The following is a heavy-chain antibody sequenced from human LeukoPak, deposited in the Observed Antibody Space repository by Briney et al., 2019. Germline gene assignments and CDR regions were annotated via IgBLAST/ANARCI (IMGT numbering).Heavy chain of an antibody. CDR2: IYPGDSDT. Sequence: GESLKISCKGSGHSFTSSWIGWVRQVPGEGLEWMGIIYPGDSDTRYSPSFQGQVTISADKSISTAYLQWSSLKASDTAMYYCARLRDGYVWFDPWGQGTLVTVSS. CDR1: GHSFTSSW. D-gene: IGHD5-24*01. V-gene: IGHV5-51*01. J-gene: IGHJ5*02. CDR3: ARLRDGYVWFDP.